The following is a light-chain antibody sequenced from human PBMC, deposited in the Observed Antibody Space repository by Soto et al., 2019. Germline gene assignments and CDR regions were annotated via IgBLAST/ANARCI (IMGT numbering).Light chain of an antibody. J-gene: IGLJ3*02. CDR1: SSDVGAYNY. V-gene: IGLV2-8*01. CDR3: SSYADSISVL. CDR2: EVT. Sequence: QSVLTQPPSASGSPGQSVTISCTGTSSDVGAYNYVSWYQQHPGKAPKLMIYEVTKRPSGVHDRFSGSKSGNTASLTVSGLRAEDEADYYCSSYADSISVLFGGGTKVTVL.